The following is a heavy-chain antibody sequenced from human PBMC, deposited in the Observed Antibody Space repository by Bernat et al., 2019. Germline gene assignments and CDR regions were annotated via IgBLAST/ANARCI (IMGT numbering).Heavy chain of an antibody. V-gene: IGHV4-59*01. Sequence: QVQLQGSGPGLVKPSETLSLTCTVSGGSISSYYWSWIRQPPGKGLEWIGYIYYSGSTNYNPSLKSRVTISVDTSKNQFSLKLSSVTAADTAVYYCARGGKGYYGSGNQSPFDSWGQGTLVTVSS. CDR2: IYYSGST. CDR1: GGSISSYY. D-gene: IGHD3-10*01. CDR3: ARGGKGYYGSGNQSPFDS. J-gene: IGHJ4*02.